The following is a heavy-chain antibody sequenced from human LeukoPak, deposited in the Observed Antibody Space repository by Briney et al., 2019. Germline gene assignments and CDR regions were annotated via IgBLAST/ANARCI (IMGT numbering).Heavy chain of an antibody. V-gene: IGHV4-59*02. CDR1: GGSVSSYY. J-gene: IGHJ5*02. CDR2: IYYSGST. Sequence: SETLSLTCTVSGGSVSSYYWNWIRQPPGRGLEWIGYIYYSGSTNYNPSLKSRVTISVDTSKNQFSLKLSSVTAADTAVYYCARGESSASNWFDPWGQGTLVTVSS. D-gene: IGHD3-22*01. CDR3: ARGESSASNWFDP.